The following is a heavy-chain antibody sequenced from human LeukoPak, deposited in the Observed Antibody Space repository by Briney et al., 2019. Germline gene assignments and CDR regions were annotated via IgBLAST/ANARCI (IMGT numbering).Heavy chain of an antibody. J-gene: IGHJ4*02. CDR3: ATDWYYYDSSGYGT. CDR1: GYTFTSYG. Sequence: GASVKVSCKASGYTFTSYGISWVRQAPGQGLEWMGWISAYNGNTNYAQKLQGRVTMTEDTSTDTAYMELSSLRSEDTAVYYCATDWYYYDSSGYGTWGQGTLVTVSS. D-gene: IGHD3-22*01. CDR2: ISAYNGNT. V-gene: IGHV1-18*01.